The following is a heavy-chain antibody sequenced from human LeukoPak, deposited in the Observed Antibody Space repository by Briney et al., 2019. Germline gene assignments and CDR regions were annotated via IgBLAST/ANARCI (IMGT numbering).Heavy chain of an antibody. CDR3: AKKSGDHFHFDF. D-gene: IGHD2-21*01. CDR2: IGTSGANT. Sequence: PGGSLRLSCAASGFTFNNYGMGWVRQTPGKGLEWVATIGTSGANTYHADSVKGRFTISRDNSKSTLYLQMNSLRAEDTAVYHCAKKSGDHFHFDFWGQGTLVTVFS. CDR1: GFTFNNYG. V-gene: IGHV3-23*01. J-gene: IGHJ4*02.